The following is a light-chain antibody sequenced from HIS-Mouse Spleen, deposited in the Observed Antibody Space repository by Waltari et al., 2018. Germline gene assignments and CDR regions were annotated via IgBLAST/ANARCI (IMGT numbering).Light chain of an antibody. CDR3: QQSYSTPRT. CDR2: AAS. V-gene: IGKV1-39*01. CDR1: QSISSY. J-gene: IGKJ2*01. Sequence: DIQMTQSPSSLSASVEDRVTIPCRASQSISSYLNWYQQKPGKAPKLLIYAASSLQSGVPSRFSGSGSGTDFTLTISSLQPEDFATYYCQQSYSTPRTFGQGTKLEIK.